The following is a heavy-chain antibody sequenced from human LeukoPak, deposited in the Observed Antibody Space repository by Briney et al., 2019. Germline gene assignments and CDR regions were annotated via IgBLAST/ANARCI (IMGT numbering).Heavy chain of an antibody. CDR2: IRYDGSNK. Sequence: GGSLRLSCAASGFTFSSYGMHWVRQAPGKGLEWVAFIRYDGSNKYYADSVKGRFTISRDNSKNTLYLQMNSLTAEDTAVYYCAKVGVTTPSYWGQGTLVTVSS. CDR3: AKVGVTTPSY. J-gene: IGHJ4*02. D-gene: IGHD4-17*01. CDR1: GFTFSSYG. V-gene: IGHV3-30*02.